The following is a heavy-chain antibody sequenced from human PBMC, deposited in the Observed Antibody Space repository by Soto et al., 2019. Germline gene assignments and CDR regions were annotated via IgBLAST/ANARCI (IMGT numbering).Heavy chain of an antibody. D-gene: IGHD2-15*01. CDR1: GGSISSYY. CDR2: IYYTGST. J-gene: IGHJ4*02. V-gene: IGHV4-59*12. Sequence: QVQLQESGPGLVNPSETLSLTCTVSGGSISSYYWSWIRQPPGKGLEWIGYIYYTGSTNYNPSLRSRVTISVDTSKNQFSLKLSSVTAADTAIYYCARHDCSGCTCYRHPDYWGLGTPVTVSS. CDR3: ARHDCSGCTCYRHPDY.